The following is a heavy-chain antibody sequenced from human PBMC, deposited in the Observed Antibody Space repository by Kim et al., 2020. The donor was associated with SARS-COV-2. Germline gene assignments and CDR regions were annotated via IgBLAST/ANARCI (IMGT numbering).Heavy chain of an antibody. CDR3: ARVDSGSSWYLDYYYYYMAV. CDR1: GFTVSSNY. D-gene: IGHD6-13*01. Sequence: GGSLRLSCAASGFTVSSNYMSWVRQAPGKGLEWVSVISSGGSTYYADSVKGRFTISRDNSKNTLYLQMNSLRAEDAAVYYCARVDSGSSWYLDYYYYYMAVWGKGTTVTVSS. J-gene: IGHJ6*03. V-gene: IGHV3-66*01. CDR2: ISSGGST.